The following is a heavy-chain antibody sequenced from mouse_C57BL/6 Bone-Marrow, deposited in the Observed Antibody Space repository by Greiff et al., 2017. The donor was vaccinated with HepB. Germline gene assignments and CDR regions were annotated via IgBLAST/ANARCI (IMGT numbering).Heavy chain of an antibody. CDR1: GYTFTSYW. V-gene: IGHV1-64*01. D-gene: IGHD1-1*01. CDR3: ARIPRNYYGSSYQRAWFAY. Sequence: QVQLQQSGAELVKPGASVKLSCKASGYTFTSYWMHWVKQRPGQGLEWIGMIHPNSGSTNYNEKFKSKATLTVDKSSSTAYMQLSSLTSEDSAVYYCARIPRNYYGSSYQRAWFAYWGQGTLVTVSA. J-gene: IGHJ3*01. CDR2: IHPNSGST.